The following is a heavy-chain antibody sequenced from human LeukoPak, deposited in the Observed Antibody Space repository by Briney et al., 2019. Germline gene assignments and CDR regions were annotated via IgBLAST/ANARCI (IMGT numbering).Heavy chain of an antibody. J-gene: IGHJ6*04. CDR1: GGTFSSYA. CDR2: IIPIFGTA. V-gene: IGHV1-69*13. Sequence: SVKVSCKASGGTFSSYAISWVRQAPGQGLEWMGGIIPIFGTANYAQKFQGRVTITADESTSTAYMELSSLRSEDTAVYYCSGDCSGGSCPPGYYGMDVWGKGTTVTVSS. CDR3: SGDCSGGSCPPGYYGMDV. D-gene: IGHD2-15*01.